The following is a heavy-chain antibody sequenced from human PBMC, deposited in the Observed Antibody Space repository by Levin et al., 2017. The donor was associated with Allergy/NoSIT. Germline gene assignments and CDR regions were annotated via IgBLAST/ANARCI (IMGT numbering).Heavy chain of an antibody. CDR1: GFTFSSYA. J-gene: IGHJ4*02. Sequence: PGGSLRLSCAASGFTFSSYAMSWVRQAPGKGLEWVSAISGSGGSTYYADSVKGRFTISRDNSKNTLFLQMNSLRAEDTAVYYCANQWGANGRTKNDYWGQGTLVTVSS. CDR2: ISGSGGST. D-gene: IGHD2-8*01. CDR3: ANQWGANGRTKNDY. V-gene: IGHV3-23*01.